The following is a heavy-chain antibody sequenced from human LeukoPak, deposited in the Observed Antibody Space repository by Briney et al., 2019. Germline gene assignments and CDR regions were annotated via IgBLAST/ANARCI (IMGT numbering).Heavy chain of an antibody. CDR2: ISGTGGST. CDR1: GFTFTTYT. Sequence: GGSLRLTCAASGFTFTTYTMAWVRRAPGKGLEWVSTISGTGGSTAYADSVKGRFTISRDNSKNTLYLQMNSLRAEDTAIYFCSKHPSTGFYYFDFWGQGTLVTVSS. D-gene: IGHD6-19*01. CDR3: SKHPSTGFYYFDF. V-gene: IGHV3-23*01. J-gene: IGHJ4*02.